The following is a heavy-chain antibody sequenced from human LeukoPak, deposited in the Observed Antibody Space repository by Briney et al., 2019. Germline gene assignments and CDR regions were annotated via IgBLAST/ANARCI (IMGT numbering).Heavy chain of an antibody. V-gene: IGHV1-69*05. CDR2: IIPIFGTA. J-gene: IGHJ3*02. Sequence: GASVKVSCKASGGTFSSYAISWVRQAPGQGLEWMGGIIPIFGTANYAQKFQGRVTIATDESTSTAYMELSSLRSEDTAVYYCASERRLEYSSSYDAFDIWGQGTMVTVSS. D-gene: IGHD6-6*01. CDR1: GGTFSSYA. CDR3: ASERRLEYSSSYDAFDI.